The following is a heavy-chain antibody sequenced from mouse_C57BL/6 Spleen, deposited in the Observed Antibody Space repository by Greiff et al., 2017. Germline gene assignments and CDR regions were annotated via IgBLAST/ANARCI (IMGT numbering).Heavy chain of an antibody. Sequence: EVQVVESGGDLVKPGGSLKLSCAASGFTFSSYGMSWVRQTPDKRLEWVATISSGGSYTYYPDSVKGRFTISRDNANNTLYLQMRSLKSEDTAMYYCARQDYYGSSYWYFDVWGTGTTVTVSS. CDR1: GFTFSSYG. D-gene: IGHD1-1*01. V-gene: IGHV5-6*01. CDR2: ISSGGSYT. CDR3: ARQDYYGSSYWYFDV. J-gene: IGHJ1*03.